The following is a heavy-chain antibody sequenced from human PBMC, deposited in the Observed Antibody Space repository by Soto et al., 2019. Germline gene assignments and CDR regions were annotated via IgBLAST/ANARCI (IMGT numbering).Heavy chain of an antibody. CDR3: ARCSIAAPVGGVFY. J-gene: IGHJ4*02. CDR1: GASISSGSYY. CDR2: IYYSGKT. Sequence: QLQLQESGPGLVKPSETLSLTCTVSGASISSGSYYWGWIRQPPGKGPEWIGNIYYSGKTYYNPSPNSRVTISMDASKNQFSLRLSSVTAADTAVYYCARCSIAAPVGGVFYWGQGNQVSVSS. D-gene: IGHD6-13*01. V-gene: IGHV4-39*01.